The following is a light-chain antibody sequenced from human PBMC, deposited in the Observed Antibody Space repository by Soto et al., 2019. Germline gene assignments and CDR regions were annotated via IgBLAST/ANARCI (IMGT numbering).Light chain of an antibody. CDR2: EVS. Sequence: QSALTQPASVFGSPGQSITFSSTGTSSDVGGYNFVSWYQQHPGKAPKLMIYEVSSRPSGVSNRFSGSKSGNTASLTISGLQPEDEADYYCSSYTTSSTVVFGTGTKLTVL. CDR1: SSDVGGYNF. CDR3: SSYTTSSTVV. V-gene: IGLV2-14*03. J-gene: IGLJ1*01.